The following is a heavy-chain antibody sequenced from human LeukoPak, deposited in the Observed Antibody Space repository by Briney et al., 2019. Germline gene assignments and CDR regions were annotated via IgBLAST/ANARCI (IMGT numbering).Heavy chain of an antibody. D-gene: IGHD3-9*01. J-gene: IGHJ4*02. CDR1: GFTFSNYA. Sequence: PGASLRLSCAASGFTFSNYAMSWVRQAPGKGLEWVPAITGSGGNTYYADSVKGRFTISRDNSKNTVFLQMNSLRAEDTAVYYCAKWGDYDVLTGYYVSDYWGQGTLVTASS. CDR3: AKWGDYDVLTGYYVSDY. V-gene: IGHV3-23*01. CDR2: ITGSGGNT.